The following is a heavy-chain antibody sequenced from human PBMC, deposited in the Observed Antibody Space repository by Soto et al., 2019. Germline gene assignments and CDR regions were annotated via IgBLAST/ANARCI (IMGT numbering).Heavy chain of an antibody. D-gene: IGHD2-2*01. CDR3: ARPYCSSTSCSPDY. J-gene: IGHJ4*02. Sequence: ASVKVSCKASGDTFSNHTISWVRQAPGQGLEWMGRISANNGETNYAQKLQGRVTMTTDTSTSTAYMELRSLRSDDTAVYYCARPYCSSTSCSPDYWGQGTQVTVSS. V-gene: IGHV1-18*01. CDR1: GDTFSNHT. CDR2: ISANNGET.